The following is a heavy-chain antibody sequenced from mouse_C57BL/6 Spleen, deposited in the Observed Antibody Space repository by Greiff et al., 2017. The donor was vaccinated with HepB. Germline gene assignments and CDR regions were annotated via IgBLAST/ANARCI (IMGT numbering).Heavy chain of an antibody. CDR2: ISYSGST. D-gene: IGHD2-4*01. CDR1: GYSITSGYD. V-gene: IGHV3-1*01. CDR3: ARDDDYDVGFAY. J-gene: IGHJ3*01. Sequence: EVQLQQSGPGMVKPSQSLSLTCTVTGYSITSGYDWHWIRHFPGNKLEWMGYISYSGSTNYNPSLKSRISITHDTSKNHFFLKLNSVTTEDTATYYCARDDDYDVGFAYWGQGTLVTVSA.